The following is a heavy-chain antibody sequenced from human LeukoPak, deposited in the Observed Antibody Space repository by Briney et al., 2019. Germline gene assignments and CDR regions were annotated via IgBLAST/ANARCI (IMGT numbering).Heavy chain of an antibody. CDR2: IYYSGST. Sequence: SETLSLTCTVSGGSISSYYWSWIRQPPRKGLEGIGYIYYSGSTNYNPSLKSRVTISVDTSKNQFSLKLSSVAAADTAVYYCARAPRGSGWRAFDIWGQGTMVTVSS. CDR1: GGSISSYY. J-gene: IGHJ3*02. CDR3: ARAPRGSGWRAFDI. D-gene: IGHD6-19*01. V-gene: IGHV4-59*01.